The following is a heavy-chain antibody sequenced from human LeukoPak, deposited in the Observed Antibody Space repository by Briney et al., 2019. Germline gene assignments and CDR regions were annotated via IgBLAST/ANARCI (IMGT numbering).Heavy chain of an antibody. Sequence: GGSLRLSCAASGFTFSSYSMNWVRQAPGKGLEWVSSISSSGSYIYYADSVKGRFTISRDSSKNTLYLEVISLTAEDTAVYYCAKDDAWLRFGEWSQGTLVTVSS. V-gene: IGHV3-21*04. D-gene: IGHD3-10*01. J-gene: IGHJ4*02. CDR3: AKDDAWLRFGE. CDR1: GFTFSSYS. CDR2: ISSSGSYI.